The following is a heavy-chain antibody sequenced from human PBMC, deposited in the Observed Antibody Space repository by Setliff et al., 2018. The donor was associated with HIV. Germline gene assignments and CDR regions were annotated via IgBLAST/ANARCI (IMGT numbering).Heavy chain of an antibody. CDR3: ARDKGPPPVVHLDY. Sequence: GGSLRLSCAASGFTFSDYYMSWIRQAPGKGLEWVSYISSSGSTMYYADSVKGRFTISRDNAKNSLYLQMSSLRAEDTAMYYCARDKGPPPVVHLDYWGQGTLVTVSS. J-gene: IGHJ4*02. CDR2: ISSSGSTM. D-gene: IGHD3-10*02. V-gene: IGHV3-11*01. CDR1: GFTFSDYY.